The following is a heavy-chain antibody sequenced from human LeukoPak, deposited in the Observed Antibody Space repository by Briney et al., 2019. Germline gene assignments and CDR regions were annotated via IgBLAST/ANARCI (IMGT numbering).Heavy chain of an antibody. CDR2: MSSDGGTT. D-gene: IGHD2/OR15-2a*01. V-gene: IGHV3-64*01. CDR3: ARGGSLSAYDS. J-gene: IGHJ4*02. Sequence: GGSLRLSCATSGFTLTNFAMHWVRQAPGKGLEYVSAMSSDGGTTYYANSVKGRFTMSRDKSRNAVYLQMGSLRPDDMAVYYCARGGSLSAYDSWGQGTLVTVSS. CDR1: GFTLTNFA.